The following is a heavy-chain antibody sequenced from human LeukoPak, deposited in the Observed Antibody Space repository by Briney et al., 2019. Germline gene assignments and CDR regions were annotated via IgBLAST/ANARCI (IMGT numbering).Heavy chain of an antibody. CDR2: IYSGGST. Sequence: GGSLRLSCAASGFTVSSNYMSWVRQAPGKGLEWVSVIYSGGSTYYADSVKGRFTISRDNSENTLYLQMNSLRAEDTAVYYCARDVGPIAASYYWGQGTLVTVSS. J-gene: IGHJ4*02. V-gene: IGHV3-66*01. CDR3: ARDVGPIAASYY. CDR1: GFTVSSNY. D-gene: IGHD6-13*01.